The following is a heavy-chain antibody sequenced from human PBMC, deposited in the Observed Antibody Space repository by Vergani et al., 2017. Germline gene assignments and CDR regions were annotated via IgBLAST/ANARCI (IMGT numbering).Heavy chain of an antibody. CDR2: INTGNGNT. J-gene: IGHJ3*02. CDR1: GYTFTSYA. CDR3: ARSGLEIRAFDI. D-gene: IGHD5-12*01. Sequence: QVQLVQSGAEVKKPGASVKVSCKASGYTFTSYAMHWVRQAPGQRLGWMGWINTGNGNTKYSQKFQGRVTITRDTSASTAYMELSNLRSEDTAVYYCARSGLEIRAFDIWGQGTMVTVSS. V-gene: IGHV1-3*04.